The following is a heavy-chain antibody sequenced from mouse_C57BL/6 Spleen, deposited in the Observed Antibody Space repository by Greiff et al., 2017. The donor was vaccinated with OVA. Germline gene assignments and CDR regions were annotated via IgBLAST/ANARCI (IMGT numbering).Heavy chain of an antibody. V-gene: IGHV1-22*01. CDR2: INPNNGGT. J-gene: IGHJ4*01. D-gene: IGHD2-5*01. Sequence: EVQLQQSGPELVKPGASVKMSCKASGYTFTDYNMHWVKQSHGKSLEWIGYINPNNGGTSYNQKFKGKATLTVNKSSSTAYMELRSLTSEDSAVYYCARILYYSNSHYYAMDYWGQGTSVTVSS. CDR1: GYTFTDYN. CDR3: ARILYYSNSHYYAMDY.